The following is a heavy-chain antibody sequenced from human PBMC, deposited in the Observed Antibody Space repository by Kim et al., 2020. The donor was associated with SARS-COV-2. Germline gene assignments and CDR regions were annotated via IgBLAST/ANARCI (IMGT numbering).Heavy chain of an antibody. CDR3: ASDKSYGFDY. Sequence: ASVKVSCKASGYTFTSYYMHWVRQAPGQGLEWMGIINPSGGSTSHAQKFQGRVTMTRDTSTSTVYMELSSLGSEELAVYYCASDKSYGFDYLGQGALVTISS. D-gene: IGHD5-18*01. CDR2: INPSGGST. J-gene: IGHJ4*02. V-gene: IGHV1-46*01. CDR1: GYTFTSYY.